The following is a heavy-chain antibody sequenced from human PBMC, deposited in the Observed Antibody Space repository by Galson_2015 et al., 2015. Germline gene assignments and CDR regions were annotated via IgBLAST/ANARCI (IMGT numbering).Heavy chain of an antibody. CDR1: GFTFSSYA. CDR2: ISYDGSNK. Sequence: SLRLSCAASGFTFSSYAMHWVRQAPGKGLEWVAVISYDGSNKFYADSVEGRFTISRDNSKNTLYLQMNSLRPEDTAVYYCTRVGGDIAARTWGYFDYRGQGTLVTVSS. V-gene: IGHV3-30-3*01. D-gene: IGHD6-6*01. CDR3: TRVGGDIAARTWGYFDY. J-gene: IGHJ4*02.